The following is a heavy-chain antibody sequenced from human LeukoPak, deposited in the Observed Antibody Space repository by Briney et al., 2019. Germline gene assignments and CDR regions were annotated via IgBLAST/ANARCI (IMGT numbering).Heavy chain of an antibody. D-gene: IGHD3-16*01. V-gene: IGHV3-53*01. J-gene: IGHJ4*02. CDR1: GFTVSSNY. Sequence: GGSLRLSCAASGFTVSSNYMSWVRQAPGKGLEWVSVIYSGGSTYYADSVKGRFTISRDNSKNTLYLQMNSLRAEDTAVYYCAREGLGELTLDYWGQGTLVTVSS. CDR3: AREGLGELTLDY. CDR2: IYSGGST.